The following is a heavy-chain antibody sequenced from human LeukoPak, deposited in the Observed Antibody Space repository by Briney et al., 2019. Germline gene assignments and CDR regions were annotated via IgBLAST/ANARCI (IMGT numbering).Heavy chain of an antibody. V-gene: IGHV3-23*01. Sequence: GGSLRLSCEASGLTFNKYWMTWVRQAPGKGLEWVSSIFGGGGEIHYADSVRGRFTISRDNSKSTLSLQMNSLRAEDTAIYYCATYRQVLLPFESWGQGTLVTVSS. J-gene: IGHJ4*02. CDR1: GLTFNKYW. CDR2: IFGGGGEI. CDR3: ATYRQVLLPFES. D-gene: IGHD2-8*02.